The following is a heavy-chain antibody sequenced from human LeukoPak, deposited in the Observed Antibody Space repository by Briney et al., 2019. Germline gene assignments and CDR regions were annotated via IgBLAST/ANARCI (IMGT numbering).Heavy chain of an antibody. Sequence: ASVKVSCKASGYTFTSYGISWVRQAPGQGLEWMGWINAGNGNTKYSQKFQGRVTITRDTSASTAYMELSSLRSEDTAVYYCARVAYSGSYPYWGQGTLVTVSS. CDR1: GYTFTSYG. CDR3: ARVAYSGSYPY. D-gene: IGHD3-10*01. J-gene: IGHJ4*02. V-gene: IGHV1-3*01. CDR2: INAGNGNT.